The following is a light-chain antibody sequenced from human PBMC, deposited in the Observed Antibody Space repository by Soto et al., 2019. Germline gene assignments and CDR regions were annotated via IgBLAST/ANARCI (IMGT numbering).Light chain of an antibody. J-gene: IGLJ1*01. CDR3: SLYTSENTYV. V-gene: IGLV2-14*01. Sequence: QSALTQPASVSGSPGQSLTISCTGTSSDVGGYNYVSWYQQHPGTAPKLMIYAVSNRPSGVSKRFSGTKSGNTASLAIYGLQAADLVVYYCSLYTSENTYVFGTGTKVTV. CDR2: AVS. CDR1: SSDVGGYNY.